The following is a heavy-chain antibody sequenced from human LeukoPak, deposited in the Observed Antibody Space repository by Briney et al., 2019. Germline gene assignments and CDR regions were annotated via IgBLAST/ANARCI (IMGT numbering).Heavy chain of an antibody. V-gene: IGHV4-61*02. Sequence: SQTLSLTCTVSGGSISSGSYYWSWIRQPAGKGLEWIGRIYTSGSTNYNPSLKSRVTISVDTSKNQFSLKLSSVTAADTAVYYCARDTSTISPFDYWGQGTLVTVSS. J-gene: IGHJ4*02. CDR3: ARDTSTISPFDY. D-gene: IGHD2-21*01. CDR2: IYTSGST. CDR1: GGSISSGSYY.